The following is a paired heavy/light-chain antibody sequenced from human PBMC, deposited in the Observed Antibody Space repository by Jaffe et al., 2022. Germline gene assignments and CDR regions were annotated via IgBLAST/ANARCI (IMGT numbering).Light chain of an antibody. Sequence: QSALTQPRSVSGSLGQSVTISCTGTSSDVGGHNFVSWYQQYPAKAPKLLIFEVTRRPSGVPDRFSGSKSGNTASLTISGLQGEDEADYYCSSYAGSYIVVFGGGTELTVL. V-gene: IGLV2-11*01. CDR1: SSDVGGHNF. CDR3: SSYAGSYIVV. CDR2: EVT. J-gene: IGLJ2*01.
Heavy chain of an antibody. CDR3: ARVGGWSYAY. J-gene: IGHJ4*02. V-gene: IGHV3-11*01. CDR2: ISTSGSTK. Sequence: QVQLAESGGGLVKPGGSLRLSCAASGFSFSDYYMAWIRQAPGKGLEWVSYISTSGSTKFHADSVKGRFTISRDNAKNSLYLQMSSLRAEDTATYYCARVGGWSYAYWGQGTLVTVSS. D-gene: IGHD1-26*01. CDR1: GFSFSDYY.